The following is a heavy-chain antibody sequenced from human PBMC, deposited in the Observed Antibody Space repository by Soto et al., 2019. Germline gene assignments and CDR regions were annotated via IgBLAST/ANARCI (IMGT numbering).Heavy chain of an antibody. CDR2: ISGSGGST. D-gene: IGHD6-13*01. CDR1: GFTVSTKY. CDR3: ATPQRVMAARIDY. Sequence: PGGSLRLSSAAAGFTVSTKYMSWVRQAPGKGLEWVSAISGSGGSTYYADSVKGRFTISRDNSKNTLYLQMNSLRAEDTAVYYCATPQRVMAARIDYWGKGTLVSVAS. V-gene: IGHV3-23*01. J-gene: IGHJ4*02.